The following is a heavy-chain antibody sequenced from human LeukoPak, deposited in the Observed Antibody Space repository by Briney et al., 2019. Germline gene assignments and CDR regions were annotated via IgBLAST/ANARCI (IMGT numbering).Heavy chain of an antibody. CDR3: ARENTYYYDSSGRYNWFDP. Sequence: PSETLSLTCTVSGYSISSGYYWGWIRQPPGKGLEWIGSIYHSGSTYYNPSLKSRVTISVDTSKNQFSLKLSSVTAADTAVYYCARENTYYYDSSGRYNWFDPWGQGTLVTVSS. V-gene: IGHV4-38-2*02. CDR2: IYHSGST. J-gene: IGHJ5*02. CDR1: GYSISSGYY. D-gene: IGHD3-22*01.